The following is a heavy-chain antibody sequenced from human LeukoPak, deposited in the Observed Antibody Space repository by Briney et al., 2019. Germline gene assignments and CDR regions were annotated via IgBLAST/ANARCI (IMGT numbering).Heavy chain of an antibody. J-gene: IGHJ4*02. V-gene: IGHV3-21*01. CDR3: ARDATVRGVLIDY. CDR2: ISSSSSYI. Sequence: GGSLRLSCAASGFTFGTYSMNWVRQAPGKGLEWVSSISSSSSYIYYADSVKGRFTISRDNAKNSLFLQMSSLRAEDTAVYYCARDATVRGVLIDYWGQGTLVTVSS. CDR1: GFTFGTYS. D-gene: IGHD3-10*01.